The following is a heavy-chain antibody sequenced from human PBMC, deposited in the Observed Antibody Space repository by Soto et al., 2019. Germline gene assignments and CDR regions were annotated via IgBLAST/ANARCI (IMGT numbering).Heavy chain of an antibody. V-gene: IGHV3-30*18. CDR3: AKNMDSSGYYFDY. CDR2: ISYDGSNK. Sequence: GESLKISCAASGFTFSSYGMHWVRQAPGKGLEWVAVISYDGSNKYYADSVKGRFTISRDNSKNTLYLQMNSLRAEDTAVYYCAKNMDSSGYYFDYWGQGTLVTVSS. CDR1: GFTFSSYG. J-gene: IGHJ4*02. D-gene: IGHD3-22*01.